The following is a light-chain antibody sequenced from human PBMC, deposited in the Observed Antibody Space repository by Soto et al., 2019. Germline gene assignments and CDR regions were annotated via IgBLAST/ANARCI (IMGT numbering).Light chain of an antibody. Sequence: QSALTQLASVSGSPGQSITISCTGTSSDVGGYNYVSWYQQHPGKAPQLMIYDVSERPSGVPDRFSGSRSGNTASLTISGLQAEDEADYYCCSYAGSYAYVFGTGTKLTVL. CDR2: DVS. V-gene: IGLV2-11*01. CDR3: CSYAGSYAYV. CDR1: SSDVGGYNY. J-gene: IGLJ1*01.